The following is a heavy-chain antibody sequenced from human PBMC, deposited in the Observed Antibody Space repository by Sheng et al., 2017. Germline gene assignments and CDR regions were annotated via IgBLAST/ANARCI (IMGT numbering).Heavy chain of an antibody. CDR2: IGANGGST. V-gene: IGHV3-64D*06. Sequence: EVQLVESGGGLVQPGGSLRLSCSASGFTFSGYGMHWVRQAPGKGLEYVSGIGANGGSTHYADSVKGRFTISRDNSKNTQFLQMSGLRPEDTALYYCVKDELWSRTQFSGYFDYWGQGTLVSVSS. CDR3: VKDELWSRTQFSGYFDY. D-gene: IGHD2-21*01. CDR1: GFTFSGYG. J-gene: IGHJ4*02.